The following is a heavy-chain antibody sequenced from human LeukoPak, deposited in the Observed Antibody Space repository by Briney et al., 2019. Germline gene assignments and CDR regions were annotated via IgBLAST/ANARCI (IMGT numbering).Heavy chain of an antibody. CDR2: ISYDGSNK. CDR3: ARDTDRYGSGSPDY. D-gene: IGHD3-10*01. Sequence: PGRSLRLSCAASGFTFSSYAMHWVRQAPGKGLEWGAVISYDGSNKYYADSVKGRFTISRDNSKNTLYLQMNSLRAEDTAVYYCARDTDRYGSGSPDYWGQGTLVTVSP. J-gene: IGHJ4*02. CDR1: GFTFSSYA. V-gene: IGHV3-30-3*01.